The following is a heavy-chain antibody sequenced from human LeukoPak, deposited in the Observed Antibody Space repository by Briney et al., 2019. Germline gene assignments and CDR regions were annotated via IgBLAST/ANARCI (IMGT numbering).Heavy chain of an antibody. CDR1: GGTFSSYA. J-gene: IGHJ6*03. V-gene: IGHV1-69*05. CDR2: TIPIFGTA. CDR3: ARRGGPYCSSTSCYNYYYYMDV. D-gene: IGHD2-2*01. Sequence: SVKVSCKASGGTFSSYAISWVRQAPGQGLEWMGGTIPIFGTANYAQKFQGRVTITTDESTSTAYMELSSLRSEDTAVYYCARRGGPYCSSTSCYNYYYYMDVWGKGTTVTVSS.